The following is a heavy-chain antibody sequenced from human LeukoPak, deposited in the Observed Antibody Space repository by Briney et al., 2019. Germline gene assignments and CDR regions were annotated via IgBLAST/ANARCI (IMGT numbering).Heavy chain of an antibody. CDR1: GGSISSSSYY. CDR2: IYYSGST. CDR3: GSGDYGYFDY. D-gene: IGHD4-17*01. V-gene: IGHV4-39*07. J-gene: IGHJ4*02. Sequence: SETLSLTCTVSGGSISSSSYYWGWIRQPPGKGLEWIGSIYYSGSTYYNPSLKSRVTISVDTSKNQFSLKPSSVTAADTAVYYCGSGDYGYFDYWGQGTLVTVSS.